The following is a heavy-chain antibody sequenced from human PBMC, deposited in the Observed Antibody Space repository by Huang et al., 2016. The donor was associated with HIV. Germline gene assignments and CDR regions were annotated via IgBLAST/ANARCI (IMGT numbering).Heavy chain of an antibody. Sequence: EVQLVESGGGLVQPGGSLRLSCAASGFTFSSYWMSWVRQAPGKGLEGVTNIKQDGSEKDYVDSVKGRFTISRDNAKNSLYLQMKSLRAEDTAVYYCARKDWQWLDYWGQGTRVTVSS. J-gene: IGHJ4*02. D-gene: IGHD6-19*01. V-gene: IGHV3-7*01. CDR2: IKQDGSEK. CDR3: ARKDWQWLDY. CDR1: GFTFSSYW.